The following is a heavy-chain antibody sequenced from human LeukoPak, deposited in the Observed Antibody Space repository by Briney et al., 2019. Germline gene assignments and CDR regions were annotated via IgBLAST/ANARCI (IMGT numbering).Heavy chain of an antibody. Sequence: NPSETLSLTCTVSGGSISSGGYYWSWIRQHPGKGLEWIGYIYYSGSTFYNPSLKSRVTISVDTSKNQFSLNLSSVTAADTAVYYCARDRNGPYYYGMDVWGQGTTVTVSS. CDR1: GGSISSGGYY. V-gene: IGHV4-31*03. J-gene: IGHJ6*02. CDR2: IYYSGST. CDR3: ARDRNGPYYYGMDV. D-gene: IGHD2-8*01.